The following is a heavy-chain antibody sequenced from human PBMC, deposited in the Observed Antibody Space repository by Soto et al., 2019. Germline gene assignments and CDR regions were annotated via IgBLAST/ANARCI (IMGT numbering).Heavy chain of an antibody. Sequence: ASVKVSCTAPSYTFTSYYIHWGRQSPEHGLEGMGIINPKGGSTRFAQTFQGRMTRTRDTSTSTVYMELRRLRSEDTAIYYCARSSAGVYGIIIEGPNWLAPWGQGSLVTVSS. J-gene: IGHJ5*02. CDR2: INPKGGST. CDR3: ARSSAGVYGIIIEGPNWLAP. V-gene: IGHV1-46*01. CDR1: SYTFTSYY. D-gene: IGHD1-26*01.